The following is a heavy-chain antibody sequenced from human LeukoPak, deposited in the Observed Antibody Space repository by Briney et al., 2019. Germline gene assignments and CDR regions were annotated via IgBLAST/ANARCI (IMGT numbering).Heavy chain of an antibody. D-gene: IGHD3-22*01. Sequence: PGGSLRLSCAASGFTFSNYGMHWVRQAPGKGLEWVAFIRYDGSNKYYADSVKGRFTISRDNSKNTLSLQMNSLRAEDTAVYYCAKAYDTSGYFHYWGQGTLVTVSS. J-gene: IGHJ4*02. CDR1: GFTFSNYG. V-gene: IGHV3-30*02. CDR3: AKAYDTSGYFHY. CDR2: IRYDGSNK.